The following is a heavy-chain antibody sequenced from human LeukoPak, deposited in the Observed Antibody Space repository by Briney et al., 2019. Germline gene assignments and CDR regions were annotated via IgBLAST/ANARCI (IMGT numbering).Heavy chain of an antibody. Sequence: ASETLSRTCTVSGGSISSSGYYWGWVRQPPGKGLGWIGSIYYSGSTYYNPSLNSRVTISIDTSKNQFSLKLSSVTAADTAVYYCARRGIAAATRFDPWGQGTLVTVSS. CDR3: ARRGIAAATRFDP. D-gene: IGHD6-13*01. V-gene: IGHV4-39*07. CDR1: GGSISSSGYY. CDR2: IYYSGST. J-gene: IGHJ5*02.